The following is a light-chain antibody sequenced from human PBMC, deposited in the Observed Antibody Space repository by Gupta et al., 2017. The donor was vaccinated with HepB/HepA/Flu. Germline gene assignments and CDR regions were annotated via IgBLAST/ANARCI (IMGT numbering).Light chain of an antibody. CDR3: QKYSSAPLT. CDR2: AAS. J-gene: IGKJ4*01. Sequence: ETQRTMSSSPSSASVGDRLTITCRASQGIFNYLAWYQQKPGKVPKLLICAASNLQSGVQSRFSGSGSGTDFTLTISSLQHEDVGTYYCQKYSSAPLTFGGGTTVEIK. CDR1: QGIFNY. V-gene: IGKV1-27*01.